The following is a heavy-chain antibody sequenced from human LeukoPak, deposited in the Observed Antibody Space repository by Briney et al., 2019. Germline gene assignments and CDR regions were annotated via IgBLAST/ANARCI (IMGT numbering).Heavy chain of an antibody. CDR1: GGSFSGYY. D-gene: IGHD1-26*01. CDR3: ARARGSYQRYYFDY. J-gene: IGHJ4*02. Sequence: PSETLSLTCAVYGGSFSGYYWSWIRQPPGMGLEWIGEINHSGSTNYNPSLKSRVTISVDTSKNQFSLKLSSVTAADTAVYYCARARGSYQRYYFDYWGQGTLVTVSS. V-gene: IGHV4-34*01. CDR2: INHSGST.